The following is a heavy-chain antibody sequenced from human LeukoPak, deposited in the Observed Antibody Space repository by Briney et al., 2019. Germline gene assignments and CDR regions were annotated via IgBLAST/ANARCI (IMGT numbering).Heavy chain of an antibody. CDR1: GYSLSSGYY. CDR2: IYHSGST. CDR3: ARRSLYSRVYKGPFFDY. D-gene: IGHD6-25*01. J-gene: IGHJ4*02. V-gene: IGHV4-38-2*02. Sequence: SETLSLTCTVSGYSLSSGYYWGWIRQPPGKGLEWIGSIYHSGSTYYNPSLKSQVTISVDTAKNQFYLKLSSVTAADTAVYYCARRSLYSRVYKGPFFDYWGQGTLVTVSS.